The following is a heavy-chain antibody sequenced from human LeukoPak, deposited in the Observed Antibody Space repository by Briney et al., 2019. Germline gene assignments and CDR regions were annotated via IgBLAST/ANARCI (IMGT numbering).Heavy chain of an antibody. CDR3: TRDTVGHDFWSGYSEY. D-gene: IGHD3-3*01. CDR2: IRSKAYGGTT. V-gene: IGHV3-49*04. Sequence: GRSLRLSCTASGFTFGDYAMSWVRQAPGKGLEWVGFIRSKAYGGTTEYVASVKGRFTISRDDSKSIAYLQMNSLKTEDTAVYYCTRDTVGHDFWSGYSEYWGRGTLVTVSS. CDR1: GFTFGDYA. J-gene: IGHJ4*02.